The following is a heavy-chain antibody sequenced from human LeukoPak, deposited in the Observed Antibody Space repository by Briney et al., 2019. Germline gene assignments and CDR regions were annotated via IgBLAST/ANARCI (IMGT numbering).Heavy chain of an antibody. CDR1: GFTFSSYA. CDR3: AREPVVTAMPYFAY. CDR2: ISYDGSNK. V-gene: IGHV3-30*04. D-gene: IGHD2-21*02. J-gene: IGHJ4*02. Sequence: GRSLRLSCAASGFTFSSYAMHWVRQAPGKGLEWVAVISYDGSNKYYADSVKGRFTISRDNSKNTLYLQMNSLRAEDTAVYYCAREPVVTAMPYFAYWAQGTLVTVAS.